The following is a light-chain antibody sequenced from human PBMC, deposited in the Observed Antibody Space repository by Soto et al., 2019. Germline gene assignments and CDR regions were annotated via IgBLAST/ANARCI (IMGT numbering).Light chain of an antibody. CDR1: SSNIGAGYD. CDR3: QSYDTRLSAYV. J-gene: IGLJ1*01. Sequence: QSVLTQPPSVSGAPGQRVTISCTGSSSNIGAGYDVHWYQHLPGTAPKLLIYGNTNRPSGVPDRFSGSRSGTTASLAITGLRPDDEADYYCQSYDTRLSAYVFAPGTKVTVL. V-gene: IGLV1-40*01. CDR2: GNT.